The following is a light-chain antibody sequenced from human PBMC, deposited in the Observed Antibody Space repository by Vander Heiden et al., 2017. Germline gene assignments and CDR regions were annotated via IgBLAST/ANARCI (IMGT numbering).Light chain of an antibody. CDR3: QQYGRSYT. CDR2: AAS. V-gene: IGKV3-20*01. CDR1: QSVSSSY. J-gene: IGKJ2*01. Sequence: IVLTQSPGTLSLSPGERATLSCRASQSVSSSYLVWYQQKPGQAPRLLIYAASSRATGIPDRFSGSGSGTDFTLTISRLEPEDFAVYYCQQYGRSYTFGQGTKLEIK.